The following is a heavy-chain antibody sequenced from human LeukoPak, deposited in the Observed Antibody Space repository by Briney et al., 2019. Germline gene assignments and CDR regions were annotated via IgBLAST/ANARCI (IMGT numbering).Heavy chain of an antibody. CDR2: ITPYNGNT. Sequence: GASVKVSCKASGYTFTNYEITWVRQAPGQGLEWMGWITPYNGNTKYAQKVQGSVTMTTDRATSTAYMELRSLRSDDTAVYYCARFPFSGGWLGVTALYYYYGLDVWGQGTTVTVSS. D-gene: IGHD6-19*01. CDR1: GYTFTNYE. CDR3: ARFPFSGGWLGVTALYYYYGLDV. V-gene: IGHV1-18*01. J-gene: IGHJ6*02.